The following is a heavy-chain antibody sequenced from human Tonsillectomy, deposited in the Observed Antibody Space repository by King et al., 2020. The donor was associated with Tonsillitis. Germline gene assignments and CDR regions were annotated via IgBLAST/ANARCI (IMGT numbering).Heavy chain of an antibody. CDR1: GGTFSSYA. Sequence: VQLVQSGAEVKKPGSSVKVSCKASGGTFSSYAISWVRQAPGQGLEWMGRIIPILGIANYAQKFQVRVTITADKSTSTAYMELSSLRSEDSAVYYCATGEGNWNTSPFDYWGQGTLVTVSS. J-gene: IGHJ4*02. V-gene: IGHV1-69*09. D-gene: IGHD1/OR15-1a*01. CDR2: IIPILGIA. CDR3: ATGEGNWNTSPFDY.